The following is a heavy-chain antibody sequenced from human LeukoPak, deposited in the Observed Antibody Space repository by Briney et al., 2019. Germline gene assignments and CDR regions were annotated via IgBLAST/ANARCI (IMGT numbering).Heavy chain of an antibody. D-gene: IGHD3-16*01. CDR3: AREFGNDYVWGSSHWFDP. V-gene: IGHV4-38-2*02. Sequence: SETLSLTCTVSGYSISSGYYWGWIRQPPGKGLEWIGSIYHSGSTYYNPSLKSRVTISVDTSKNQFSLKLSSVTAADTAVYYCAREFGNDYVWGSSHWFDPWGQGTLVTVSS. CDR1: GYSISSGYY. CDR2: IYHSGST. J-gene: IGHJ5*02.